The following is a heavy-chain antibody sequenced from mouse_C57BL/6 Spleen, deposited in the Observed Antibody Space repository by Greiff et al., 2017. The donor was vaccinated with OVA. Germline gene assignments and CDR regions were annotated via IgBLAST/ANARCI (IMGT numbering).Heavy chain of an antibody. CDR3: VRSRYYGSSSFYAMDD. J-gene: IGHJ4*01. CDR2: IYPGDGDT. D-gene: IGHD1-1*01. Sequence: VQLQQSGAELVKPGASVKISCKASGYAFSSYWMNWVKQRPGKGLEWIGQIYPGDGDTNYNGKFKGKATLTADKSSSTAYMQLSSLTSEDSAVYFCVRSRYYGSSSFYAMDDWGQGTSVTVSS. V-gene: IGHV1-80*01. CDR1: GYAFSSYW.